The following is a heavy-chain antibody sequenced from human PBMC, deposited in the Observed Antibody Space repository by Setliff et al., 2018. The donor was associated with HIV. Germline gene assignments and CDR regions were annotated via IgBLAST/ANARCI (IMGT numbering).Heavy chain of an antibody. Sequence: GASVKVSCKAFGYTFTSYFLHWVRQAPGQGLEWLGIIDPNGGATNNAQKLQGRLTVTTDTSTGTLYMELSNLRSDDSAVYYCARAGGGATDQAFDIWGQGTMGT. CDR3: ARAGGGATDQAFDI. D-gene: IGHD2-2*01. CDR1: GYTFTSYF. CDR2: IDPNGGAT. J-gene: IGHJ3*02. V-gene: IGHV1-46*01.